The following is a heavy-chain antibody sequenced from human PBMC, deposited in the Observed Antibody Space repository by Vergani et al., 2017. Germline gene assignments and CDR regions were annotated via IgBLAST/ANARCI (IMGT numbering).Heavy chain of an antibody. CDR1: GGSFSGYY. CDR3: ARGDGVVTVDYFDY. J-gene: IGHJ4*02. D-gene: IGHD2-21*02. Sequence: QVQLQQWGAGLLKPSETLSLSCAVYGGSFSGYYWRWIRQPPGKGLEWIGEINHSGSTNYNPALKIRVTISVDTSKNQFALKLSSVTASDTAVYYCARGDGVVTVDYFDYWGQGTLVTVSS. CDR2: INHSGST. V-gene: IGHV4-34*01.